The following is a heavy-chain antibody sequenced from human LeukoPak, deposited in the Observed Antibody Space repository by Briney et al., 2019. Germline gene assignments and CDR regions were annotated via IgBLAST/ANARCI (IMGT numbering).Heavy chain of an antibody. D-gene: IGHD3-3*01. CDR1: GHTFTSYD. CDR3: ARAHYDFWSGYQFNWFDT. J-gene: IGHJ5*02. V-gene: IGHV1-8*01. CDR2: MNPNSGNT. Sequence: ASVKVSCKASGHTFTSYDINWVRQATGQGLEWMGWMNPNSGNTGYAQKFQGRVTMTRNTSISTAYMELSSLRSEDTAVYYCARAHYDFWSGYQFNWFDTWGQGTLVTVSS.